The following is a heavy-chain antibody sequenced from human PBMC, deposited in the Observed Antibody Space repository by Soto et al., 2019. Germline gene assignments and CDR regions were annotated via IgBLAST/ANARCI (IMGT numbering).Heavy chain of an antibody. CDR2: MNPDSGNT. J-gene: IGHJ2*01. CDR1: GYTFTRYD. CDR3: ARGYFPSKAQNNRGYFDL. D-gene: IGHD2-15*01. V-gene: IGHV1-8*01. Sequence: ASVKVSCKASGYTFTRYDVNWVRQATGQGLEWMGWMNPDSGNTGYAQKFQGRVTMTRNTSITTVYMHLSSLTSEDTAVYYCARGYFPSKAQNNRGYFDLWGRGSLVPVSS.